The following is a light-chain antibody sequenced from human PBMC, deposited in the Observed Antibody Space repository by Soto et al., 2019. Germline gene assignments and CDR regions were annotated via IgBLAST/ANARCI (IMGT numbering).Light chain of an antibody. Sequence: EIVLTQSPATLSLSPGERATLSCRASQSVSSYLAWYQHKPGRAPRLLIDGTSSRATGIPDRFSGSGSGTDFTLTISRLEPEDFAVYYCQQYDSLVTFGQGTKVDI. CDR2: GTS. CDR1: QSVSSY. CDR3: QQYDSLVT. V-gene: IGKV3-20*01. J-gene: IGKJ1*01.